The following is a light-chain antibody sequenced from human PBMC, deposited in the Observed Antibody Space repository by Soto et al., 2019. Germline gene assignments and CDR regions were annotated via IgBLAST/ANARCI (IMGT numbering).Light chain of an antibody. CDR3: HVWDSSSGHYV. CDR1: NIGRKS. V-gene: IGLV3-21*02. Sequence: SYELTQPPSATVAPGPTARVTCGGNNIGRKSVHWYQQKPGQAPVLVVYDDSDRPSGIPERFSGSNSGNTATLTISRVEAGDEADYYCHVWDSSSGHYVFGTGTKLTVL. CDR2: DDS. J-gene: IGLJ1*01.